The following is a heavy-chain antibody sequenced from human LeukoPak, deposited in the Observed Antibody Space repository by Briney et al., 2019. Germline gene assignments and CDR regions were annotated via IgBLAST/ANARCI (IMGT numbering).Heavy chain of an antibody. Sequence: SETLSLTCTVSGGSISSYYWSWIRQPPGKGLEWIGYIYYSGSTNYNPSLKSRVTISVDTSKNQFFLKLSSVTAADTAVYYCARSLYSSSWPLDYWGQGTLVTVSS. CDR1: GGSISSYY. CDR2: IYYSGST. D-gene: IGHD6-13*01. CDR3: ARSLYSSSWPLDY. V-gene: IGHV4-59*01. J-gene: IGHJ4*02.